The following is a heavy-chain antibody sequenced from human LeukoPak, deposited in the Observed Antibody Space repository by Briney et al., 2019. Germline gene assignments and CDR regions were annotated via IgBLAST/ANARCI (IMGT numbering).Heavy chain of an antibody. CDR2: ISAYNGNT. V-gene: IGHV1-18*01. CDR1: GYTFTSYG. CDR3: ARSPAYYYGSGYYYYMDV. Sequence: ASVKVSCKASGYTFTSYGISWVRQAPGQGLEWMGWISAYNGNTNYAQKLQGRVTMTTDTSTSTAYMELRSLRSDDTAVYYCARSPAYYYGSGYYYYMDVWGKGTTVTISS. J-gene: IGHJ6*03. D-gene: IGHD3-10*01.